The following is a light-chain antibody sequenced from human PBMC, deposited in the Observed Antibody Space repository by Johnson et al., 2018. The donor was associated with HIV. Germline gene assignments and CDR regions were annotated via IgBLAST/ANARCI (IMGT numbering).Light chain of an antibody. V-gene: IGLV1-51*02. CDR1: SSNIGNNY. Sequence: QSVLTQPPSVSAAPGQKVTISCSGSSSNIGNNYVSWYQQLPGTAPKLLIYENNKRPSGIPDRFSGSKSGTSATLGITGLQTGDGAEYYCGTWDSSLSGGVFGTGTKVTVL. CDR3: GTWDSSLSGGV. J-gene: IGLJ1*01. CDR2: ENN.